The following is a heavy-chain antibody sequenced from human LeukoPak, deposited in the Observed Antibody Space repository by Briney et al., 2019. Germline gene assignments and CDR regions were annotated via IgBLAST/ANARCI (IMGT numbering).Heavy chain of an antibody. V-gene: IGHV3-30*18. CDR3: AKDRHYVGTLDP. J-gene: IGHJ5*02. CDR1: GFTFSSYG. D-gene: IGHD3-10*02. Sequence: GGSLGLSCAASGFTFSSYGMHWVRQAPGKGLEWVAVISFDERNKYYADSVKGRFTISRDNSKNTLDLQMNSLRAEDTAVYYCAKDRHYVGTLDPWGQGTLVTVSS. CDR2: ISFDERNK.